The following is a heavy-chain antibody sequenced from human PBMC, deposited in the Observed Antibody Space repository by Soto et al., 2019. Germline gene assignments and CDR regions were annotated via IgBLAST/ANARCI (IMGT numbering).Heavy chain of an antibody. CDR1: GFSLSTGGVS. Sequence: QITLKESGPTLVKPTQTLTLTCTFSGFSLSTGGVSVGWIRQSPGKALEWLALIYWEHNNRYSPALQSRLTITEDTSKNQVVLTMTNLEPVDTATYYCAHRRDHWVDPWGQGTLVTVSS. V-gene: IGHV2-5*02. CDR3: AHRRDHWVDP. J-gene: IGHJ5*02. CDR2: IYWEHNN.